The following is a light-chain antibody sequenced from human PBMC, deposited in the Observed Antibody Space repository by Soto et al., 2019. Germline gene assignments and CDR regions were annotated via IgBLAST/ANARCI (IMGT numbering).Light chain of an antibody. Sequence: QSVLTQPPSASGTPGQRITISCSGSGSNIGSNSVTWYQQLPRTAPKLLIYTNNQRPSGVPDRFSGSKSGTSASLVISGLQSGDEADYYCATWDDSLNGYVFGTGTKVTVL. CDR2: TNN. V-gene: IGLV1-44*01. CDR1: GSNIGSNS. CDR3: ATWDDSLNGYV. J-gene: IGLJ1*01.